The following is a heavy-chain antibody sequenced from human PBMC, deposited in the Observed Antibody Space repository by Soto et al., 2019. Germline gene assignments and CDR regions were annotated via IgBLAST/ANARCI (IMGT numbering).Heavy chain of an antibody. Sequence: QVQLVQSGAEEKKPGASVKVSCKASGYTFTSYAIHWVRKAPGQRLEWMGWINAGNGNTKYSQKFQGRVTITRDTSASTAYMELSSLRSEDTAVYYCARSIVVVTALDYWGQGTLVTVSS. D-gene: IGHD2-21*02. V-gene: IGHV1-3*05. J-gene: IGHJ4*02. CDR1: GYTFTSYA. CDR3: ARSIVVVTALDY. CDR2: INAGNGNT.